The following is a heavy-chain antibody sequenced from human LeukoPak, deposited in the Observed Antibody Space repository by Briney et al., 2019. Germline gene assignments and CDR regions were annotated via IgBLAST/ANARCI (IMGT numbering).Heavy chain of an antibody. J-gene: IGHJ5*02. D-gene: IGHD3-10*01. Sequence: PGGSLRLSCAASGFSFSRYAMHWVRQAPGKGLEWVAVISYDGGKEYYGDSVKGRFTISRDNPKNTLYLQMNSLRAEDTAVYYCARAVRGSAISWFDPWGQGTLVTVSS. CDR3: ARAVRGSAISWFDP. CDR1: GFSFSRYA. V-gene: IGHV3-30*04. CDR2: ISYDGGKE.